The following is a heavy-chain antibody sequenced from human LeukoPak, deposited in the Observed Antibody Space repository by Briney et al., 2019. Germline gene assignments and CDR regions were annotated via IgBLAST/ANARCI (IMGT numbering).Heavy chain of an antibody. Sequence: ASVKVSCKASAYTFTGYYMHLVRQAPGQGLEWMGWINPNSGGTNYAQKFQGRVTMTRDTSISTAYMELSRLRSDDTAVYYCARFPGGSYYYYYGMDVWGQGTTVTVSS. CDR3: ARFPGGSYYYYYGMDV. CDR1: AYTFTGYY. CDR2: INPNSGGT. D-gene: IGHD2-15*01. J-gene: IGHJ6*02. V-gene: IGHV1-2*02.